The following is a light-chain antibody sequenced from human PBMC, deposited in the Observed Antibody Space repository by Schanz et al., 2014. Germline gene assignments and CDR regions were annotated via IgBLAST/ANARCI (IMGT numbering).Light chain of an antibody. CDR1: QTISTY. Sequence: DIQMTQSPSSLSASVGDRVTLTCRASQTISTYLNWYQQKPGKAPKLLIYSASNLQGGVPSRFSGSGSGTDFTLTISGLQPEDFSIYYCQQSYSTPRTFGQGTKVEIK. CDR3: QQSYSTPRT. V-gene: IGKV1-39*01. CDR2: SAS. J-gene: IGKJ1*01.